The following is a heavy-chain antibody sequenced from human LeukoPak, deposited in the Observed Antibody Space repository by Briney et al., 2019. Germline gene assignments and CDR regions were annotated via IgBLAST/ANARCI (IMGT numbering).Heavy chain of an antibody. Sequence: GGSLRLSCAASGFTFSSYGMHWVRQAPGKGLEWVAVILYDGSEKYYADSVKGRFTISRDNPKNTLYLQMNSLRAEDTAVYYCARDLLTHSSSWYIFEYYYYGMDVWGQGTTVTVSS. J-gene: IGHJ6*02. V-gene: IGHV3-30*03. CDR3: ARDLLTHSSSWYIFEYYYYGMDV. CDR2: ILYDGSEK. D-gene: IGHD6-13*01. CDR1: GFTFSSYG.